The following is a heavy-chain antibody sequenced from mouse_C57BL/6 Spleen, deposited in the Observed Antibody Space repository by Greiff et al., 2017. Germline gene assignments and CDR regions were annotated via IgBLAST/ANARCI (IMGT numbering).Heavy chain of an antibody. J-gene: IGHJ2*01. CDR3: AREGNYVDY. Sequence: VQLQQPGAELVKPGASVKLSCKASGYTFTSYWMQWVKQRPGQGLEWIGEIDPSDSYTNYNQKFKGKATLTVDTSSSTAYLQLSSLTTEDSAVYYCAREGNYVDYWGQGTTLTVSS. CDR2: IDPSDSYT. CDR1: GYTFTSYW. V-gene: IGHV1-50*01.